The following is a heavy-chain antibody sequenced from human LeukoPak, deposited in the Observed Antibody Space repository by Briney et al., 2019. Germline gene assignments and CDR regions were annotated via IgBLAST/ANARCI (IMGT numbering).Heavy chain of an antibody. CDR1: GGTFSSYA. CDR2: IIPIFGTA. V-gene: IGHV1-69*05. CDR3: ASGYGDYVELSSYFDH. Sequence: GASVKVSCKASGGTFSSYAISWVRQAPGQGLEWMGRIIPIFGTANYAQKFQGRVTITTDESTSTAYMELSSLRSEDTAVYYCASGYGDYVELSSYFDHWGQGTLVTVSS. J-gene: IGHJ4*02. D-gene: IGHD4-17*01.